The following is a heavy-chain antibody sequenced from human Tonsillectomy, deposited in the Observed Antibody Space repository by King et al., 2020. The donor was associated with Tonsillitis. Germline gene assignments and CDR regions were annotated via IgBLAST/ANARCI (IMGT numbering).Heavy chain of an antibody. CDR1: GGSISSSSYY. J-gene: IGHJ4*02. V-gene: IGHV4-39*07. Sequence: QLQESGPGLVKPSETLSLTCTVSGGSISSSSYYWGWIRQPPGKGLEWIGSIYYSGSTYYNPSLKSRVTISVDTSKNQFSLKLSSVTAADTAVYYCARGGDWNDGFFQEGGFDYWGQGTLATVSS. CDR3: ARGGDWNDGFFQEGGFDY. D-gene: IGHD1-1*01. CDR2: IYYSGST.